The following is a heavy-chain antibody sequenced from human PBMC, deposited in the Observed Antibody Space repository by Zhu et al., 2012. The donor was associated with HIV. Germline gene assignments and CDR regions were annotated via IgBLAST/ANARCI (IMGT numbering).Heavy chain of an antibody. Sequence: QLQESGPGLVKPSETLSLTCDVYGYSISNGYYWGWIRQSPVKGLEWIGSIYYTGDTYYSPSLKSRVTISVDTSKNQFSLKLSSVTAADTALYYRARVNYDSTGYVDYWGQGTLVSVSS. CDR1: GYSISNGYY. D-gene: IGHD3-22*01. CDR3: ARVNYDSTGYVDY. J-gene: IGHJ4*02. CDR2: IYYTGDT. V-gene: IGHV4-38-2*01.